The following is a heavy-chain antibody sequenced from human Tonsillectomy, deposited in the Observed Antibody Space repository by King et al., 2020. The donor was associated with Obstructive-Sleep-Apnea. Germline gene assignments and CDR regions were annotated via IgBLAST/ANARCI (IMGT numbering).Heavy chain of an antibody. Sequence: VQLQESGGGLVQPGGSLRLSCAASGFTFSSYAMSWVRQAPGKGLEWVSAISGSGGSTYYADSVKGRFTISRDNSKNTLYLQMNSLRAEDTAVYYCAKDRVQLWSGIGNYYFDYWGQGTLVTVSS. CDR2: ISGSGGST. D-gene: IGHD5-18*01. CDR1: GFTFSSYA. CDR3: AKDRVQLWSGIGNYYFDY. V-gene: IGHV3-23*01. J-gene: IGHJ4*02.